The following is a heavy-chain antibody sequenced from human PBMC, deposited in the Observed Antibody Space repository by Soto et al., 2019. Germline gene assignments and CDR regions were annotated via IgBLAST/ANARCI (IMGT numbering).Heavy chain of an antibody. CDR2: IHYSGST. J-gene: IGHJ4*02. V-gene: IGHV4-31*03. CDR3: ARGRHYGDYVDY. CDR1: GGSISSGGYY. D-gene: IGHD4-17*01. Sequence: PSETLSLTCTVSGGSISSGGYYWSWIRQHPGKGLEWIGYIHYSGSTYYNPSLKSRVTISVDTSKNQFSLKLSSVTAADTAVYYCARGRHYGDYVDYWGQGTLVTVSS.